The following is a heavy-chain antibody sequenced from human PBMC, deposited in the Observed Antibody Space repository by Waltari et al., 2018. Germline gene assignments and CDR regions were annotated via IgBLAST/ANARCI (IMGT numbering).Heavy chain of an antibody. CDR2: IYHSGNT. Sequence: QVQLQESGPGLVKPSETLSLTCTVSGYSITSGYYWGCIRQPPGKGLEWIGSIYHSGNTYYNPSLKGRLTISVDTSKNQFSLKLSSVTAADTAVYYCARVLALYSSGWYEVPGTFDYWGQGTLVTVSS. CDR3: ARVLALYSSGWYEVPGTFDY. J-gene: IGHJ4*02. D-gene: IGHD6-19*01. V-gene: IGHV4-38-2*02. CDR1: GYSITSGYY.